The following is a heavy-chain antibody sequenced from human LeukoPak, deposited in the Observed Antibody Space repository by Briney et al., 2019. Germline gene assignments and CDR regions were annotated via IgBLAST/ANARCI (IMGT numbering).Heavy chain of an antibody. CDR2: IVVGSGNT. CDR3: AAVRPGGFEGEGYYFDY. J-gene: IGHJ4*02. V-gene: IGHV1-58*01. Sequence: GASVKVSCKASGFTFTSSAVQWVRQARGQRLEWIGWIVVGSGNTNYAQKFQERVTITRDMSTSTAYMELSSLRSEDTAVYYCAAVRPGGFEGEGYYFDYWGQGTLVTVSS. CDR1: GFTFTSSA. D-gene: IGHD3-10*01.